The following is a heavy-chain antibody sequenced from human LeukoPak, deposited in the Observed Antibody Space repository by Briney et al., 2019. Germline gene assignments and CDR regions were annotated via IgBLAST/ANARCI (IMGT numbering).Heavy chain of an antibody. J-gene: IGHJ4*02. CDR2: IYTGGTS. CDR1: GGSFSNFF. V-gene: IGHV4-4*07. CDR3: ARETAVAGRGVDY. Sequence: SETLSLTCSVSGGSFSNFFWSRIRQSAGKGLEWIGRIYTGGTSNYNPSLKSRVTMSLDTSKNHFSLNLTSVTAADTAVYYCARETAVAGRGVDYWGQGTLVTVSS. D-gene: IGHD6-19*01.